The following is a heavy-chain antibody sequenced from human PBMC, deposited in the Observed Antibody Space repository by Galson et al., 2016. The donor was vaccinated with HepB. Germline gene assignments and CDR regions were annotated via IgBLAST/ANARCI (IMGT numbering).Heavy chain of an antibody. V-gene: IGHV4-59*08. CDR3: ARGGTGVMATMEFYY. Sequence: LRLSCAASGFTFSSYWMSWVRQAPGKGLEWIGRIYNSGSTNYNPSLESRVTISIDTSKNQFSLKLRSVSAADTAVYFCARGGTGVMATMEFYYWGQGARVTVSS. CDR1: GFTFSSYW. J-gene: IGHJ4*02. D-gene: IGHD7-27*01. CDR2: IYNSGST.